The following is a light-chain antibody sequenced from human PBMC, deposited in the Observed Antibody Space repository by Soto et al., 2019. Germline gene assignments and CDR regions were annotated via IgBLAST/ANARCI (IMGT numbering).Light chain of an antibody. Sequence: EIVLTQSPGTLSLSPGERATLSCRASQSVASDCLAWYRQRPGQAPRLLIYGASTRATGTPDRISGSGSETEFTLTISSLQSEDFAVYYCQQYNNWPPYTFGQGTKVDIK. CDR2: GAS. CDR3: QQYNNWPPYT. CDR1: QSVASDC. J-gene: IGKJ2*01. V-gene: IGKV3D-15*01.